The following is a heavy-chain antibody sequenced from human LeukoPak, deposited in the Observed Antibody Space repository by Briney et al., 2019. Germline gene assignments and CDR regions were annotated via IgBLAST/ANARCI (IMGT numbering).Heavy chain of an antibody. CDR3: AKKTADYYYMDV. V-gene: IGHV3-30*02. CDR2: VWSDGSNK. J-gene: IGHJ6*03. CDR1: GFTFSTYG. Sequence: GGSLRHSSAPSGFTFSTYGMHWVRPAPRKGLEWVSFVWSDGSNKYYTDSVKGRFTISRDNSKNTLYLQMNSLRGEDTAVYYCAKKTADYYYMDVWGKGTTVTVSS.